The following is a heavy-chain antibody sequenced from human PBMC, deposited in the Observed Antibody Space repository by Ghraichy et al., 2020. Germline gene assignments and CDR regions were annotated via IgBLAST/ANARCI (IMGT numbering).Heavy chain of an antibody. D-gene: IGHD6-13*01. Sequence: SETLSLTCAVYGGSFSGYYWSWIRQPPGKGLEWIGEINHSGSTNYNPSLKSRVTISVDTSKNQFSLKLSSVTAADTAVYYCARTSRIAAAGTRWFDPWGQGTLVTVSP. J-gene: IGHJ5*02. CDR3: ARTSRIAAAGTRWFDP. V-gene: IGHV4-34*01. CDR1: GGSFSGYY. CDR2: INHSGST.